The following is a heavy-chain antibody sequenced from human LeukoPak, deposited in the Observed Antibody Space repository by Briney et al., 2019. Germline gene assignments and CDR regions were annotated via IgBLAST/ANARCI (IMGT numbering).Heavy chain of an antibody. CDR2: ISSSGSTI. J-gene: IGHJ5*02. D-gene: IGHD1-26*01. V-gene: IGHV3-11*01. Sequence: GGSLRLSCVASGFSFDDYGMSWVRQVAGKGLESVSYISSSGSTIYYADSVKGRFTISRDNAKNSLYLQMNSLRAEDTAVYYCARDPVVGATNWFDPWGQGTLVTVSS. CDR3: ARDPVVGATNWFDP. CDR1: GFSFDDYG.